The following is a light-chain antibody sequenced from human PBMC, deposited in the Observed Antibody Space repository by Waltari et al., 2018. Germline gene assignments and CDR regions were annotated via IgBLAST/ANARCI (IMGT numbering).Light chain of an antibody. CDR1: SSDVGNSNH. Sequence: QSALTQPASVSGSPGQSITISSAGPSSDVGNSNHASCYQQHPGRAPKLILYEVSERPSGVSNRFSGSKSGNTASLTISGLQPEDEADYYCYSYARTITFVFGGGTKLTVL. J-gene: IGLJ3*02. V-gene: IGLV2-23*02. CDR2: EVS. CDR3: YSYARTITFV.